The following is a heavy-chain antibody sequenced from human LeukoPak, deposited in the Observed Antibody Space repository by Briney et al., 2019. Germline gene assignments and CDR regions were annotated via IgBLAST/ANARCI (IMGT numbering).Heavy chain of an antibody. CDR3: AKDGHPGWFGDRVPIDY. V-gene: IGHV3-30*18. CDR1: GFTFSSYG. D-gene: IGHD3-10*01. J-gene: IGHJ4*02. CDR2: ISYDGSNK. Sequence: PGGSLRLSCAASGFTFSSYGMHWVRQAPGKGLEWVAVISYDGSNKYYADSVKGRFTISRDNSKNTLYLQMNSLRAEDTAVYYCAKDGHPGWFGDRVPIDYWGQGTLVTVSS.